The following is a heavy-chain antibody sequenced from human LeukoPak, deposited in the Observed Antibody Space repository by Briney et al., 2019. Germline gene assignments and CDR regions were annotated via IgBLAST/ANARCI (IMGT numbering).Heavy chain of an antibody. D-gene: IGHD6-13*01. CDR2: IRQDGSEK. Sequence: GGSLRLSCAASGFTFSSYWMSWVRQAPGKGLEWVAKIRQDGSEKYYVDSVKGRFTISRDNAKNSLYLQMNSLRAEDTAVYYCARARGSSSWYDPGDLGGEFDYWGQGTLVTVSS. CDR1: GFTFSSYW. V-gene: IGHV3-7*01. J-gene: IGHJ4*02. CDR3: ARARGSSSWYDPGDLGGEFDY.